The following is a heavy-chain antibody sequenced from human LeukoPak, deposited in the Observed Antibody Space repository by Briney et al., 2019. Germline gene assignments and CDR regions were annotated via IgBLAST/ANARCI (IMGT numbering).Heavy chain of an antibody. J-gene: IGHJ4*02. CDR2: IWYDGSNK. D-gene: IGHD5-18*01. Sequence: QPGGSLRLSCAASGFTFSSYGMHWVRQAPGKGLEWVAVIWYDGSNKYYADSVKGRFTISRDNSKNTLYLQMNSLRAEDTAVYYCARGGIQLWRRYYFDYWGQGTLVTVSS. V-gene: IGHV3-33*08. CDR3: ARGGIQLWRRYYFDY. CDR1: GFTFSSYG.